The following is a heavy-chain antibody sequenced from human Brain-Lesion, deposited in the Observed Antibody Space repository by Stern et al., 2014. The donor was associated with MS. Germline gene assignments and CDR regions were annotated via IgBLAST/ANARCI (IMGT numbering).Heavy chain of an antibody. CDR1: EYTFTYRY. CDR2: ITPFNGNT. CDR3: AQSGNYDWYFDL. V-gene: IGHV1-45*02. D-gene: IGHD1-26*01. Sequence: QMQLVQSGAEVRKPGSSVNVSCKASEYTFTYRYLHWVRQAPGQALERMGWITPFNGNTLYAQKFQDRVTITADRSLSTAYMELSSLKSEDTAMYFCAQSGNYDWYFDLWGRGTLVTVSS. J-gene: IGHJ2*01.